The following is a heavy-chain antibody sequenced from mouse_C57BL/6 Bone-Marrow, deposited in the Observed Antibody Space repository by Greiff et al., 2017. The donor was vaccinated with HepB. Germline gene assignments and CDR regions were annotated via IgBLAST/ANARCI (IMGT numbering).Heavy chain of an antibody. J-gene: IGHJ1*03. CDR3: ARSGITTVVGDWYFDV. Sequence: QVQLQQSGAELARPGASVKLSCTASGYTFTSYGISWVKQRTGQGLEWIGEIYPRSGNTYYNEKFKGKATMTADKSTSTAYMELRSLTSEDSAVYFCARSGITTVVGDWYFDVWGTGTTVTVSS. CDR1: GYTFTSYG. CDR2: IYPRSGNT. V-gene: IGHV1-81*01. D-gene: IGHD1-1*01.